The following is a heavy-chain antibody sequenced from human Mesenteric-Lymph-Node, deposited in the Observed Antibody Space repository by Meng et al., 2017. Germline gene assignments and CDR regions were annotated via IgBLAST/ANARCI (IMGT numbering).Heavy chain of an antibody. Sequence: QLQLQESGSGLVKPLQTPSLTCTVSVGSISSGAYYWTWIRQHPGKGLEWIGYIYYTGSTYYNPSLKSRVTISGDTSKNQFSLKLSSVTAADTAVYYCATWIQLGAFDYWGQGTLVTVSS. D-gene: IGHD1-1*01. CDR3: ATWIQLGAFDY. V-gene: IGHV4-31*03. CDR1: VGSISSGAYY. CDR2: IYYTGST. J-gene: IGHJ4*02.